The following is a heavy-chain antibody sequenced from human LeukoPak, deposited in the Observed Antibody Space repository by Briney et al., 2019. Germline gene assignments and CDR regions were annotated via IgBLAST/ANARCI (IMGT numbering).Heavy chain of an antibody. D-gene: IGHD2-2*01. J-gene: IGHJ4*02. CDR1: GFTFDDYA. CDR2: IYNGGAT. Sequence: GGSLRLSCAASGFTFDDYAMHWVREAPGKGLEWVSVIYNGGATYYAASVKGRFTISRDNSKNTLYLQMNGLRAEDTAVYFCAREFGSGTFDWGQGTLVTVSS. CDR3: AREFGSGTFD. V-gene: IGHV3-23*03.